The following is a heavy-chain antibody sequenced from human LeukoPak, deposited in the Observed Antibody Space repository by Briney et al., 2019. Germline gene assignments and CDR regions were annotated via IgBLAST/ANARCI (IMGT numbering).Heavy chain of an antibody. Sequence: PGGSLRLSCAVSGFTFSSYGMSWVRQAPGKGLEWVSTIYSDGRTYYADSVKGRFTISRDNSKNTLYLQVNSLRAEDTAVYYCARGYYDSSGYNTFDYWGQGTLVTVSS. CDR2: IYSDGRT. J-gene: IGHJ4*02. CDR3: ARGYYDSSGYNTFDY. CDR1: GFTFSSYG. D-gene: IGHD3-22*01. V-gene: IGHV3-53*01.